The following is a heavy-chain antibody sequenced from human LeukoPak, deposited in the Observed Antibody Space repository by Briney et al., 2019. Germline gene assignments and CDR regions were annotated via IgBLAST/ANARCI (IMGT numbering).Heavy chain of an antibody. V-gene: IGHV4-39*01. Sequence: SETLSLTCSVSGASLSSSSYSWAWTRHPPGKGLEWIGSVFYAESTYYNPSPRSRVDISVEMSKNQFSLRMRSVTATDTAVYLCARHSSSWSIPFDSWGQGTLVAVSS. CDR3: ARHSSSWSIPFDS. J-gene: IGHJ4*02. D-gene: IGHD6-13*01. CDR1: GASLSSSSYS. CDR2: VFYAEST.